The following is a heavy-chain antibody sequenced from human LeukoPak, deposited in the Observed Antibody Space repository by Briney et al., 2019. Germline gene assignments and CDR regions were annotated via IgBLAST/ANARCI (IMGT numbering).Heavy chain of an antibody. CDR3: ARDRDNGARGAFDI. J-gene: IGHJ3*02. CDR2: ISGSGGST. CDR1: GFTFSRHA. D-gene: IGHD2-8*01. Sequence: GGSLRLSCAASGFTFSRHAMSWVRQAPGKGLEWVSDISGSGGSTYYADSVKGRFTISRDNSKNTLYLQMSSLRAEDTAVYYCARDRDNGARGAFDIWGQGTMVTVSS. V-gene: IGHV3-23*01.